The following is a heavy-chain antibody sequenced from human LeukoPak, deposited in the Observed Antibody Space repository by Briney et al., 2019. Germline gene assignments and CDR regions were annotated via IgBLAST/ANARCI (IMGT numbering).Heavy chain of an antibody. Sequence: GSLRLSCAASGFTVSSNYMSWVRQAPGKGLEWVSVIYSGGSTYYADSVKGRFTIPRDNSKNTLYLQMNSLRAEDMAVYYCARDCSGGSCYSDWGQGTLVTVSS. CDR1: GFTVSSNY. CDR3: ARDCSGGSCYSD. CDR2: IYSGGST. D-gene: IGHD2-15*01. V-gene: IGHV3-66*01. J-gene: IGHJ4*02.